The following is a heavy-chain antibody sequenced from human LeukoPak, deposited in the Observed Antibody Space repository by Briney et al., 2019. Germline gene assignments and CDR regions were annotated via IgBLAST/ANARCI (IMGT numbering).Heavy chain of an antibody. J-gene: IGHJ3*02. CDR3: ARDLQYCSSTSCYIAFDI. CDR2: IYTSVST. D-gene: IGHD2-2*02. CDR1: GGSISSYY. V-gene: IGHV4-4*07. Sequence: PSETLSLTCTVSGGSISSYYWSWIRQPAGKGLEWIGRIYTSVSTNYNPSLKSRVTMSVYTSKNQFSLKLSSVTAEDTAVYYCARDLQYCSSTSCYIAFDIWGQGTIVTVSS.